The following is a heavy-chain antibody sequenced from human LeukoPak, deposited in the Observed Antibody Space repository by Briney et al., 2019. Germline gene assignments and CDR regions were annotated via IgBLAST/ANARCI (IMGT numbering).Heavy chain of an antibody. V-gene: IGHV1-69*05. CDR2: IIPIFGTA. Sequence: VKVSCKASGGTFSSYAISWVRQAPGQGLEWMGGIIPIFGTANYAQKFQGRVTITTDESTSTAYMELSSPRSEDTAVYYCARDLGYGYGYFDYWGQGTLVTVSS. D-gene: IGHD5-18*01. CDR3: ARDLGYGYGYFDY. CDR1: GGTFSSYA. J-gene: IGHJ4*02.